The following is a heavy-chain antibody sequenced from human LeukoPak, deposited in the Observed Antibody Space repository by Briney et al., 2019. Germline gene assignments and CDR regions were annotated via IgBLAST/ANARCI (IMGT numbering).Heavy chain of an antibody. J-gene: IGHJ6*03. CDR2: IYYSGST. Sequence: SETLSLTCTVSGGSISSYYWSWIRQPPGKGLEWIGYIYYSGSTNYNPSLKSRVTISVDTSKNQFSLKLSSVTAADTAVYYCARDTPILYHGYYYYMDVWGKGTTVTVSS. CDR1: GGSISSYY. CDR3: ARDTPILYHGYYYYMDV. D-gene: IGHD2-15*01. V-gene: IGHV4-59*01.